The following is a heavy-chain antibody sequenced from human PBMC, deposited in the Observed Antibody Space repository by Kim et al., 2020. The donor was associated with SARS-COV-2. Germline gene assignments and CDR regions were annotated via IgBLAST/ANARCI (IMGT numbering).Heavy chain of an antibody. D-gene: IGHD3-10*01. V-gene: IGHV3-23*01. J-gene: IGHJ4*02. Sequence: GGSLRLSCAASKFTFSYHAMNWVRQASAKGLEWVSVISGRGDFTDYADSVKGRFTISRDNSRNTLYLQMNSLRAEDTAVYYCAKGYYDSGNYYTLDFRGQVTLVTVSS. CDR1: KFTFSYHA. CDR3: AKGYYDSGNYYTLDF. CDR2: ISGRGDFT.